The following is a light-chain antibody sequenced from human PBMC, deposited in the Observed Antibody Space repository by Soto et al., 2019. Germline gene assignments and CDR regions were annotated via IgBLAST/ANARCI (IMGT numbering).Light chain of an antibody. J-gene: IGKJ4*01. Sequence: EFVLTQSPGTLSLSAGERATLSCRASQTVRNNYVAWYQKQPGQATRLLFYAASRRATGIPDRFSGGGYGTDFTLTISRLEPEDFAFYYCQQNSSYPLTFGGGTKVEIK. CDR3: QQNSSYPLT. CDR2: AAS. V-gene: IGKV3-20*01. CDR1: QTVRNNY.